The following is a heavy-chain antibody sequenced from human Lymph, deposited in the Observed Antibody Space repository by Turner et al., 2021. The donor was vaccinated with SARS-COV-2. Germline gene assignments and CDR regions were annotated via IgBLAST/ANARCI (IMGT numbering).Heavy chain of an antibody. Sequence: EVQLVENGGGLVLPGGSLRLTFAASGFTFDDYAMHWVRQAPGKGLEWVSGINWSGGSIAYADSVKGRFTISRDNPKNSLYLQMNSLRAEDTAFYYCAKDLAGTYYSSFDYWGQGTLVTVSS. J-gene: IGHJ4*02. CDR1: GFTFDDYA. D-gene: IGHD1-26*01. CDR3: AKDLAGTYYSSFDY. V-gene: IGHV3-9*01. CDR2: INWSGGSI.